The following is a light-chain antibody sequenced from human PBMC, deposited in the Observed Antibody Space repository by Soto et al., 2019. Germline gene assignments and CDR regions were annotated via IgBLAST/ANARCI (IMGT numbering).Light chain of an antibody. Sequence: EIVMTQSPATLSVSPGERATLSCRASQSVSSDLAWYHQKPGQAPRLLIYGASTRATGIPARFSGSGSGTDFTLTISRLEPEDSAVYYCQQRSNRPLTFGGGTKVDIK. CDR3: QQRSNRPLT. J-gene: IGKJ4*01. CDR1: QSVSSD. V-gene: IGKV3-11*01. CDR2: GAS.